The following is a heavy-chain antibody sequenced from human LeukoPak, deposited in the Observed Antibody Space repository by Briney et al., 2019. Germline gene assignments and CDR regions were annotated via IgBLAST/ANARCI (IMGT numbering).Heavy chain of an antibody. Sequence: GGSLRLSCVASGFSFSSYGMTWVRQAPGKGLEWVSVISGAGRSVYYADSVKGRFTISRDNSKNTLYLQMNSLRADDTAVYYCAKRSGGPSPFDYWGQGTLVTVSS. CDR1: GFSFSSYG. CDR2: ISGAGRSV. CDR3: AKRSGGPSPFDY. V-gene: IGHV3-23*01. J-gene: IGHJ4*02. D-gene: IGHD3-3*01.